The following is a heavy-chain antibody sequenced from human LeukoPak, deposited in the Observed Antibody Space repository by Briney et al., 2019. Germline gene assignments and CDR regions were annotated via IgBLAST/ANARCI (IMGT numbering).Heavy chain of an antibody. CDR3: AREDYSSSCPDY. V-gene: IGHV1-2*02. CDR1: GYTFTAYY. Sequence: ASVKVSCQACGYTFTAYYMHWVRQAPGQGLEWMGWINPNSGGTNYAQKFQGRVTMTRDTSISTAYMDLSRLRSDDTAVYYCAREDYSSSCPDYWGQGTLVTVSS. CDR2: INPNSGGT. J-gene: IGHJ4*02. D-gene: IGHD6-19*01.